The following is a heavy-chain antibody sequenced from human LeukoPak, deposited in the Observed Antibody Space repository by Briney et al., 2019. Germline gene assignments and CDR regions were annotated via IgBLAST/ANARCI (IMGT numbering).Heavy chain of an antibody. CDR3: ARGINYTLRRDAFDI. J-gene: IGHJ3*02. V-gene: IGHV4-59*01. Sequence: SETLSLTCTVSGGSISSYYWSWIRQPPGKGLEWIGYIYYSGSTNYNPSLKSRVTISVDTSKNQFSLKLSSVTAADTAVYYCARGINYTLRRDAFDIWGQGTMVTVSS. CDR1: GGSISSYY. D-gene: IGHD2-2*02. CDR2: IYYSGST.